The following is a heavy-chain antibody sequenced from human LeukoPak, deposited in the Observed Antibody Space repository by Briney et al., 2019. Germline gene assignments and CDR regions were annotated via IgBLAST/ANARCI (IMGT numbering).Heavy chain of an antibody. V-gene: IGHV3-30*03. CDR1: GFTFSSYS. CDR3: ARTVAGLYYFDY. D-gene: IGHD6-19*01. CDR2: ISYDGSNK. J-gene: IGHJ4*02. Sequence: GGSLRLSCAASGFTFSSYSMNWVRQAPGKGLEWVAVISYDGSNKYYADSVKGRFTISRDNSKNTLYLQMNSLRAEDTAVYYCARTVAGLYYFDYWGQGTLVTVSS.